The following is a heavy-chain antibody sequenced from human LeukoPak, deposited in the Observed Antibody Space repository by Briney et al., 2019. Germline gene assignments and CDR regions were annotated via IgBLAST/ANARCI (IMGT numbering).Heavy chain of an antibody. D-gene: IGHD2-15*01. V-gene: IGHV3-23*01. CDR2: MSSSDDGR. CDR3: AKAPVTSCRGAFCYPFDY. J-gene: IGHJ4*02. CDR1: GFSFSSYA. Sequence: TGGSLRLSCATSGFSFSSYAMSWVRQAPGKGLEWVSAMSSSDDGRYYAASVRGRFTISRDTSRSTLYLQTNSLRAEDAAVYYCAKAPVTSCRGAFCYPFDYWGQGTLVTVSS.